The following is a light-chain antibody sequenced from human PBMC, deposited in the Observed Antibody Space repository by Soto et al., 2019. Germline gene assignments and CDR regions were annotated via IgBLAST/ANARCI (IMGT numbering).Light chain of an antibody. J-gene: IGKJ2*01. Sequence: DIQMTQSPSSLSVSVGDRVTITCRASQSIASFLNWYQQKPGKAPKLLIYASFNLQSGVPSRFSGSGSGTDFTLTISSLQPEDFATYYCQQSYSTPYTFGQGTILEIK. CDR3: QQSYSTPYT. CDR2: ASF. V-gene: IGKV1-39*01. CDR1: QSIASF.